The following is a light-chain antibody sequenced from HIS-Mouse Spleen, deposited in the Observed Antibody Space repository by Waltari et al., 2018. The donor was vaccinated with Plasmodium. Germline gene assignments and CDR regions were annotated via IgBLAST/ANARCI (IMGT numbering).Light chain of an antibody. CDR2: DVS. CDR3: CSYAGSYTYV. CDR1: SSDVGGYNY. V-gene: IGLV2-11*01. J-gene: IGLJ1*01. Sequence: QSALTQPRSVSGSPGQSVTISRTGTSSDVGGYNYVSWYQQHPGKAPKLMVYDVSKRPAGVPDRCAGSKSGNTASLTISGLQAEDEADYYCCSYAGSYTYVFGTGTKVTVL.